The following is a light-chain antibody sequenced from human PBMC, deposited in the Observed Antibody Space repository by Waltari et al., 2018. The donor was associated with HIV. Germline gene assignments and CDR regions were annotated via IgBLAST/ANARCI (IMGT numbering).Light chain of an antibody. CDR2: GNS. CDR3: QSYDSSLSEV. CDR1: SSNIGAGYD. V-gene: IGLV1-40*01. J-gene: IGLJ1*01. Sequence: QSVLTQPPSVSGAPGQRVTISCTGSSSNIGAGYDVHWYQQLPGTAPKLLIYGNSNRPSGVPDRFSGSKSGTSASLAITGLQAEDEAVYYCQSYDSSLSEVFGTGTKVTVL.